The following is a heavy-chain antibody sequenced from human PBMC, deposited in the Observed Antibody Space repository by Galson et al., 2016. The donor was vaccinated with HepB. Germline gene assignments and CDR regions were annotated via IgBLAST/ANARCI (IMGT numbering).Heavy chain of an antibody. V-gene: IGHV3-11*06. D-gene: IGHD3-10*01. CDR1: GFTFSDYY. Sequence: SLRLSCAASGFTFSDYYISWIRQAPGKGPEWVSYISSTSSYISYADSVKGRFTISRDNAKSSLYLQMNSLRAEDAAAYFCARIYYYGSGSYYNRNLFDYWGQGTLVTVSS. CDR3: ARIYYYGSGSYYNRNLFDY. J-gene: IGHJ4*02. CDR2: ISSTSSYI.